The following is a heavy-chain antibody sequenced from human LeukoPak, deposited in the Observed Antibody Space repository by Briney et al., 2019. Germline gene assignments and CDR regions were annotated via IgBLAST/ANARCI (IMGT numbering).Heavy chain of an antibody. CDR1: GFTFSSYA. J-gene: IGHJ4*02. V-gene: IGHV3-23*01. D-gene: IGHD6-19*01. Sequence: PGGSLRLSCAASGFTFSSYAMSWVRQAPGKGLEWVSSISGSGGSTYHADSVKGRFTISSDNSKNTLYLQMHSLRVEDTAIYYCAKDRSSGWYEPFDYWGQGTLVTVSS. CDR3: AKDRSSGWYEPFDY. CDR2: ISGSGGST.